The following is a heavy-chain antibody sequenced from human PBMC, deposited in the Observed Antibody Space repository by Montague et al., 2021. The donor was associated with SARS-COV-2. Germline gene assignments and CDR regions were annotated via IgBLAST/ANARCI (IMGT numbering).Heavy chain of an antibody. CDR2: TYYRSKWYS. V-gene: IGHV6-1*01. D-gene: IGHD6-19*01. CDR3: VRYSGWFYFDF. Sequence: CAISGDSVSINSVALSWIMQSPSRGLEWLGRTYYRSKWYSYYAPSVRGRLTVNPDASKNEFSLELNYVTPEDTAVYYRVRYSGWFYFDFWGQGTLVTVSS. J-gene: IGHJ4*02. CDR1: GDSVSINSVA.